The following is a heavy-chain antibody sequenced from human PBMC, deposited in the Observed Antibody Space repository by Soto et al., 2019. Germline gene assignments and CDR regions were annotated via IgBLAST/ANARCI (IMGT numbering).Heavy chain of an antibody. CDR3: ARRERYYGSPGWFDP. Sequence: SETLSLTCSVSGASINNFAYYWGWIRQPPGKGLEWIGTVYYNENTYYNPSLRSRVAISVDTAKNQFSLNLRSVTAADTAVYFCARRERYYGSPGWFDPWGQGTLVTV. J-gene: IGHJ5*01. D-gene: IGHD3-10*01. V-gene: IGHV4-39*01. CDR1: GASINNFAYY. CDR2: VYYNENT.